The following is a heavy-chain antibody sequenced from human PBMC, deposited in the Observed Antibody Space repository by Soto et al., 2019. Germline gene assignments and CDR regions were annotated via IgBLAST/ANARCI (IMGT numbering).Heavy chain of an antibody. CDR3: VKGEYYYDGSAYYPFDY. Sequence: GGSLRLSCSASGLTFSIYAMHWVRQAPGKGLEYVSSISTNGGSTHYADSVKGRFTISRDNSKNTVYLQMSSLRAEDTAVYYCVKGEYYYDGSAYYPFDYWGQGTLVTVSS. CDR1: GLTFSIYA. D-gene: IGHD3-22*01. CDR2: ISTNGGST. V-gene: IGHV3-64D*06. J-gene: IGHJ4*02.